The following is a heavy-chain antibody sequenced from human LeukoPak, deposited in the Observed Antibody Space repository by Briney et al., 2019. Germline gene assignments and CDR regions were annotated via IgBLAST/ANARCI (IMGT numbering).Heavy chain of an antibody. V-gene: IGHV3-21*01. J-gene: IGHJ4*02. CDR1: GFTFSSYS. D-gene: IGHD6-19*01. Sequence: GGSLRLSCAASGFTFSSYSMNWVRQAPGKGLEWVSSISSSSSYIYYADSVKGRFTISRDNAKNSLYLQMNSLRAEDTAVYYCARDFVPYSSGLNWGQGTLVTVSS. CDR3: ARDFVPYSSGLN. CDR2: ISSSSSYI.